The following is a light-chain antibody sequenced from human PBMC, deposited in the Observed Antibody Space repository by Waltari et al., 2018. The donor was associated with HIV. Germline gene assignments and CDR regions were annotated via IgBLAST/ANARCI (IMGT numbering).Light chain of an antibody. CDR1: SSNIGNNY. CDR2: GKN. Sequence: QSVLTQPPSVSAAPGQKVTISCSGGSSNIGNNYVSWYQQLPVTAPKLLIYGKNERPSGIPVRVAGSKSGTSDTRAVTGLQTGDEADYYCATWDDALSAGVVGGGTRLTVL. CDR3: ATWDDALSAGV. J-gene: IGLJ2*01. V-gene: IGLV1-51*01.